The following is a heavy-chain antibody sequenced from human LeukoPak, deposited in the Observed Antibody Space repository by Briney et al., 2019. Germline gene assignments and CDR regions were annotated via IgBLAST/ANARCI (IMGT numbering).Heavy chain of an antibody. CDR3: TTDAGYSSRWYNY. D-gene: IGHD6-13*01. CDR2: IKSNVDGGTT. CDR1: GFTFSNAY. Sequence: PGGSLRLSCAASGFTFSNAYMSWVRQAPGKGLEWVGRIKSNVDGGTTDYAAPVKGRFTISRADSRSTLYLQMNGLKTDDTGIYYCTTDAGYSSRWYNYWGQGTLVTVSS. V-gene: IGHV3-15*01. J-gene: IGHJ4*02.